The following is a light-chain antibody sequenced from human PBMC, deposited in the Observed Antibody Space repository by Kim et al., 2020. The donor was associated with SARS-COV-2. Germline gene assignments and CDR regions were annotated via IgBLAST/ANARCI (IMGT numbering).Light chain of an antibody. CDR2: NTN. J-gene: IGLJ2*01. V-gene: IGLV1-44*01. CDR3: AAWDATLNAVV. Sequence: QSVLTQPPSASGTPGQWVTMSCSGSSFNIGSDTVSWYQQLPGTAPKLLICNTNQRPSGVPDRFSGSRSASSASLAISGLRSEDDADYYCAAWDATLNAVVFGGGTQLTVL. CDR1: SFNIGSDT.